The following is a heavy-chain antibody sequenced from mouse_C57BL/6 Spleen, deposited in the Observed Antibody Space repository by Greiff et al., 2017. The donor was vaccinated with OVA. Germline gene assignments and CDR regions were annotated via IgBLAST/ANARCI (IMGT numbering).Heavy chain of an antibody. CDR2: IYWDDDK. V-gene: IGHV8-12*01. J-gene: IGHJ1*03. Sequence: QVTLKESGPGILQSSQTLSLTCSFSGFSLSTSGMGVSWIRQPSGKGLEWLAHIYWDDDKRYNPSLKSRLTISKDTSRNQVFLKITSVDTADTATYYCARGVVVPYWYFDVWGTGTTVTVSS. CDR3: ARGVVVPYWYFDV. CDR1: GFSLSTSGMG. D-gene: IGHD1-1*01.